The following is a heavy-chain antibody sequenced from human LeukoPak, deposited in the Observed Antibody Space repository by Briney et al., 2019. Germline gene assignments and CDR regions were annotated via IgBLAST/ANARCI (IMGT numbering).Heavy chain of an antibody. D-gene: IGHD5-18*01. CDR3: ATLALYSYGYFDY. CDR1: GFTFSSYG. V-gene: IGHV3-23*01. CDR2: ISGSGGST. Sequence: GGSLRLSCAASGFTFSSYGMSWVRQAPGKGLEWVSAISGSGGSTYYADSVKRRFTISRDNSKNTLYLQMNSLRAEDTAVYYCATLALYSYGYFDYWGQGTLVTVSS. J-gene: IGHJ4*02.